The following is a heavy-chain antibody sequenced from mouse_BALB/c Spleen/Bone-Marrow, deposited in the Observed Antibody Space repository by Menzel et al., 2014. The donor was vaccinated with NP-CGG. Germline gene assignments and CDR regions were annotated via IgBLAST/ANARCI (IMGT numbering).Heavy chain of an antibody. CDR1: GYTFTSSD. Sequence: VQLQQSGAELVKPGPSVKLSCKASGYTFTSSDINWVRQRPEQGLAWIGRIFPGNVSTEYNDKFKVKATLTSDKSSSTVYIQLSRLTSEDSAVYFCARGGWLGEYFDVWGAGTSVTVSS. CDR3: ARGGWLGEYFDV. V-gene: IGHV1-85*01. J-gene: IGHJ1*01. CDR2: IFPGNVST. D-gene: IGHD2-3*01.